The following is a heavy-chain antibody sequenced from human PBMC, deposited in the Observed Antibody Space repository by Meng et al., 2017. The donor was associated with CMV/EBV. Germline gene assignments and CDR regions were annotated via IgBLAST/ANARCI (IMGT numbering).Heavy chain of an antibody. Sequence: ASVKVSCKASGYTFTSYGISWVRQAPGQGLEWMGGFDPEDGETIYAQKFQGRVTMTEDTSTDTAYMELSSLRSEDTAVYYCARGTLSGSSPAVFDYWGQGTLVTVSS. CDR2: FDPEDGET. D-gene: IGHD1-26*01. CDR1: GYTFTSYG. CDR3: ARGTLSGSSPAVFDY. J-gene: IGHJ4*02. V-gene: IGHV1-24*01.